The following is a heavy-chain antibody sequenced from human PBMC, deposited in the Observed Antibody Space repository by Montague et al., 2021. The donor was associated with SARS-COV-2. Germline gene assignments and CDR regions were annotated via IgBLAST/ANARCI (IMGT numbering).Heavy chain of an antibody. D-gene: IGHD3-10*01. CDR2: TYYRSKWYN. CDR3: AGGLWFGELLYYYYYYGMDV. CDR1: GDSVSSNSAA. V-gene: IGHV6-1*01. Sequence: CAISGDSVSSNSAAWNWIRQSPSRGLEWLGRTYYRSKWYNDYAVSVKSRITINPDTSKNQFSLQLNSVTPEDTAVYYCAGGLWFGELLYYYYYYGMDVWGQGTTVTVSS. J-gene: IGHJ6*02.